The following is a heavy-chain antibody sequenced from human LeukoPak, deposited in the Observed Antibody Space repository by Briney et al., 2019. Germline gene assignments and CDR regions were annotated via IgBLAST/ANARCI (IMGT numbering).Heavy chain of an antibody. J-gene: IGHJ5*02. CDR3: ARGPFFWTTRWFDP. CDR1: GFTFSGYG. Sequence: GRSLRLSCAASGFTFSGYGMHWVRQAPGKGLEWVALIWSDESNKYYADSVKGRFTISRDNSKNTLYLQMNSLRAEDTAVYYCARGPFFWTTRWFDPWGQGTLVTVSS. V-gene: IGHV3-33*01. D-gene: IGHD3/OR15-3a*01. CDR2: IWSDESNK.